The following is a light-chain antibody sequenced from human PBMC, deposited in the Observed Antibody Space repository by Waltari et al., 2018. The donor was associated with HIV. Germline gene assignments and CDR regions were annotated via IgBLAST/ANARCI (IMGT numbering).Light chain of an antibody. CDR1: ESVHSN. CDR2: AAS. V-gene: IGKV3-15*01. J-gene: IGKJ2*01. CDR3: QQYHKRHET. Sequence: EILMTQSPATLSVSPGGGATLSCRASESVHSNLAWFQPKPGQAPRLLIYAASTRATGVPDRFSASGSGTDFTLTIRSLQSEDFAIYFCQQYHKRHETFGQGTKLEIK.